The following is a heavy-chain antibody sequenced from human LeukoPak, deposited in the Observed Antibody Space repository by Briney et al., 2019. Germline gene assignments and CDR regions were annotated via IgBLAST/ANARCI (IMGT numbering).Heavy chain of an antibody. CDR1: GFTFRTYW. D-gene: IGHD1-26*01. CDR3: AKDTPFGGN. V-gene: IGHV3-7*01. J-gene: IGHJ4*02. CDR2: IKGDGSEK. Sequence: GGSLRLSCAASGFTFRTYWMSWVRQAPGKGLEWVANIKGDGSEKNYVGSVKGRFTISRDNAKNSLYLQMNSLRAEDTAVYYCAKDTPFGGNWGQGTLVTVSS.